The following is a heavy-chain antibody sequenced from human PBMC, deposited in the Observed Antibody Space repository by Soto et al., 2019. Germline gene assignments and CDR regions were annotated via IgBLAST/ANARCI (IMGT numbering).Heavy chain of an antibody. V-gene: IGHV3-66*01. CDR2: IYSGGST. CDR3: PRVHGDYYYYYYMDV. Sequence: HPGGSLRLSCAASGFTVSSNYMSWVRQAPGKGLEWVSVIYSGGSTYYADSVKGRFTISRDNSKNTLYLQMNSLRAEDTAVYYCPRVHGDYYYYYYMDVWGKGTTVTVSS. J-gene: IGHJ6*03. CDR1: GFTVSSNY. D-gene: IGHD4-17*01.